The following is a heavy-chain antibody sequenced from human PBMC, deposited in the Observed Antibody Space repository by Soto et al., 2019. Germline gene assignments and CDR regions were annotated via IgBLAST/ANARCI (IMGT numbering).Heavy chain of an antibody. CDR3: AKDHLFSGWSSGGYFDY. J-gene: IGHJ4*02. D-gene: IGHD6-19*01. CDR1: GFTFSSYA. V-gene: IGHV3-23*01. Sequence: EVQLLESGGGLVQPGGSLKLSCAASGFTFSSYAMSWVRQAPGKGLEGVSAISGSVGSTYYADSVRGRCTISRDNSKNTLYLQMNYRRAEDTAVYYCAKDHLFSGWSSGGYFDYWGQGALVTVSS. CDR2: ISGSVGST.